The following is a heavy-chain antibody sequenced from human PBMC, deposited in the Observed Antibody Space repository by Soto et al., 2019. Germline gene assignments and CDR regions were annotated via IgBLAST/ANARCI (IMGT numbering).Heavy chain of an antibody. Sequence: EVQLVESGGGLVQPGGSLRLSCEVSGFTFSSYSMNWVRQAPGKGLEWVSYISSSGSTTYYADSVKGRFTISRDNAKGSLYLQMNSLRAEDTAVFYFARDNYGDYLLGYWGQGTLVTVSS. CDR1: GFTFSSYS. CDR2: ISSSGSTT. V-gene: IGHV3-48*01. D-gene: IGHD4-17*01. J-gene: IGHJ4*02. CDR3: ARDNYGDYLLGY.